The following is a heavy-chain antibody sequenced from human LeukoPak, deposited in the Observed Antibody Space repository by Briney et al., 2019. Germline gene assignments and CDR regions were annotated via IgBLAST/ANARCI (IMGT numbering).Heavy chain of an antibody. CDR2: INPNSGGT. J-gene: IGHJ5*02. CDR3: ARSRYGGNSNWFDP. V-gene: IGHV1-2*02. CDR1: GYTFTGYY. D-gene: IGHD4-23*01. Sequence: ASVTVSCKASGYTFTGYYMHWVRQAPGQGLEWMGWINPNSGGTNYAQKFQGRVTMTRDTSISTAYMELSRLRSDDTAVYYCARSRYGGNSNWFDPWGQGTLVTVSS.